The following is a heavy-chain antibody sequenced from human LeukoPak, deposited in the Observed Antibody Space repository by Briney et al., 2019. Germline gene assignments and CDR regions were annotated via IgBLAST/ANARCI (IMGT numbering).Heavy chain of an antibody. CDR3: ARHIPGPYYFDY. Sequence: PSETLSLTCTVSRGSISSDHWSWIRQPPGKRLEWIGYIYDSGNTKYNPSLESRVTMSVDTSKNQFSLKVTSVTAADTAVYYCARHIPGPYYFDYWGRGTPVTVSS. CDR2: IYDSGNT. D-gene: IGHD1-14*01. V-gene: IGHV4-59*08. J-gene: IGHJ4*02. CDR1: RGSISSDH.